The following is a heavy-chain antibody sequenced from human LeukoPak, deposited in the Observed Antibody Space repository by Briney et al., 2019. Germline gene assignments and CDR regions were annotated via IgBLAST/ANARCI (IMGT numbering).Heavy chain of an antibody. CDR3: ARQFGRSPPYNWFDP. CDR2: INHSGST. J-gene: IGHJ5*02. D-gene: IGHD3-10*01. Sequence: PSETLSLTCAAYGGSFSGYYWSWIRQPPGKGLEWIGEINHSGSTNYNPSLKSRVTISVDTSKNQFSLKLSSVTAADTAVYYCARQFGRSPPYNWFDPWGQGTLVTVSS. V-gene: IGHV4-34*01. CDR1: GGSFSGYY.